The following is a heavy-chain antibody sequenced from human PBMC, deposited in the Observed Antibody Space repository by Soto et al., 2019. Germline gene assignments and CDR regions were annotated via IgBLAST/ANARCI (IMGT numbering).Heavy chain of an antibody. J-gene: IGHJ5*02. CDR3: TKNVGWGWFDP. Sequence: GESLKISFAASGLTFSNYWMSWVRQAPGTGLEWVASIKEDGTENFSIDAVKGRFTISRDNAKNSLYLQMNSLRAEDTAIYYCTKNVGWGWFDPWGQGTQVTVS. D-gene: IGHD3-16*01. CDR1: GLTFSNYW. CDR2: IKEDGTEN. V-gene: IGHV3-7*01.